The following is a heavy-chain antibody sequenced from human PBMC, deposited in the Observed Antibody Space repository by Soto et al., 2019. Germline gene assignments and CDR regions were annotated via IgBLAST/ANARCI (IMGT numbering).Heavy chain of an antibody. CDR3: AKGYSSGFANFDY. V-gene: IGHV3-23*01. Sequence: GGSLRLSCAASGFTCSSYVMSWVCQAPGKGLEWVSAISGSGGSTYYADSVKGRFTISRDNSKNTLYLQMNSLRAEDTAVYYCAKGYSSGFANFDYWGQGTLVTVSS. D-gene: IGHD6-19*01. CDR1: GFTCSSYV. CDR2: ISGSGGST. J-gene: IGHJ4*02.